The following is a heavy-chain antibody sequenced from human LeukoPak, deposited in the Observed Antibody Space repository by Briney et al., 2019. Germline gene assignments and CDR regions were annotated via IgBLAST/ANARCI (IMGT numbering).Heavy chain of an antibody. J-gene: IGHJ4*02. V-gene: IGHV1-46*01. CDR2: ISPSGDRT. CDR1: GYTFTKYY. CDR3: AREFSIRDGYSEVAQKCFDY. Sequence: ASVKVSCKASGYTFTKYYMHWVRQAPGQGLEWMGVISPSGDRTGYAPKFQDRVTMTRDTSTSTVYMELSSLRSEDTAVYYCAREFSIRDGYSEVAQKCFDYWGQGTLVTVSS. D-gene: IGHD5-24*01.